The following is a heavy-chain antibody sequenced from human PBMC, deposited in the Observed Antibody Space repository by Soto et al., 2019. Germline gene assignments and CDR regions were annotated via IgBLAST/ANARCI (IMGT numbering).Heavy chain of an antibody. Sequence: PSETLSLTCTVSGCSISSGDYYWSWIRQPPGKGLEWIGYIYYSGSTYYNPSLKSRVTISVDTSKNQFSLKLSSVTAADTAVYYCARDPGTHGYNWFDPWGQGTLVTVSS. CDR1: GCSISSGDYY. V-gene: IGHV4-30-4*01. D-gene: IGHD1-1*01. CDR3: ARDPGTHGYNWFDP. J-gene: IGHJ5*02. CDR2: IYYSGST.